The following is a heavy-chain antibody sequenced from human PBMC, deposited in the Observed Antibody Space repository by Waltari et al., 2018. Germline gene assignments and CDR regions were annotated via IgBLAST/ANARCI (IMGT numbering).Heavy chain of an antibody. V-gene: IGHV3-21*01. J-gene: IGHJ4*02. CDR1: GFTFSSYN. CDR2: ISYSSSYI. CDR3: ARDHEYGGKADY. D-gene: IGHD2-15*01. Sequence: EVQLVESGGGVVKPGGSLRLSCAASGFTFSSYNMNWVRQAPGKGLEGVSIISYSSSYIYYADSVKGRFTVSRDNAKNSLFLQMNSLRAEDTAVYYCARDHEYGGKADYWGQGTLVTVSS.